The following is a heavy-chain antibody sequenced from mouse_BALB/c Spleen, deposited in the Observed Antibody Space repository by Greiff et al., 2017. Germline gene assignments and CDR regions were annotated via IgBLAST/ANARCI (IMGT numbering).Heavy chain of an antibody. CDR1: GFTFSSYG. CDR2: INSNGGST. D-gene: IGHD2-1*01. Sequence: EVKLMESGGGLVQPGGSLKLSCAASGFTFSSYGMSWVRQTPDKRLELVATINSNGGSTYYPDSVKGRFTISRDNAKNTLYLQMSSLKSEDTAMYYCASLYYGHWYFDVWGAGTTVTVSS. J-gene: IGHJ1*01. V-gene: IGHV5-6-3*01. CDR3: ASLYYGHWYFDV.